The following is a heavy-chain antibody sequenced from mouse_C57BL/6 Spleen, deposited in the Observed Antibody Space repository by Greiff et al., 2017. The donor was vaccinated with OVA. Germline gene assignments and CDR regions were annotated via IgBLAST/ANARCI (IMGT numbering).Heavy chain of an antibody. J-gene: IGHJ4*01. CDR2: ISYDGSN. Sequence: EVQLVESGPGLVKPSQSLSLTCSVTGYSITSGYYWNWIRQFPGNKLEWMGYISYDGSNNYNPSLKNRISITRDTSKNQFFLKLNSVTTEDTATYDCARDLDGYYYAMDYWGQGTSVTVSS. D-gene: IGHD2-3*01. CDR1: GYSITSGYY. CDR3: ARDLDGYYYAMDY. V-gene: IGHV3-6*01.